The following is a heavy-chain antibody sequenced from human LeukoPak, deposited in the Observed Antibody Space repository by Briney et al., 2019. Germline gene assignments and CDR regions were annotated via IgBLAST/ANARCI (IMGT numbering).Heavy chain of an antibody. V-gene: IGHV3-49*04. J-gene: IGHJ4*02. CDR3: SRNGLVDFDY. CDR1: GFAFDDFA. Sequence: GGSLRLSCTTSGFAFDDFAMSWVRQPAGKGLEWVGFIRRRAYGGESEYSASVKGRFIITRDDSKGIAYLQMNSLKTEDTAVYYCSRNGLVDFDYWGQGSRVIVSP. CDR2: IRRRAYGGES.